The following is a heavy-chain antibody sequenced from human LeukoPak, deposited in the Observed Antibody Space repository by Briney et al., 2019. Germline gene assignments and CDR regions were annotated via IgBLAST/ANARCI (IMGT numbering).Heavy chain of an antibody. D-gene: IGHD6-25*01. CDR3: VKSFPMRAADNWFDS. CDR1: GFTFDNYA. V-gene: IGHV3-9*01. Sequence: HAGGSLRLSCAASGFTFDNYAMHWVRQAPGKGLEWVSGVSWISGSIDYAASVKGRFTISRDNIKNFVYLQMNSLRPEDTALYYCVKSFPMRAADNWFDSWGQGTLVTVSS. CDR2: VSWISGSI. J-gene: IGHJ5*01.